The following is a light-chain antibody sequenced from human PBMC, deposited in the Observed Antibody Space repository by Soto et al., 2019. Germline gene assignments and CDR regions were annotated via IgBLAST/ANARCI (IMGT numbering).Light chain of an antibody. Sequence: QSVLTQPPSASGTPGQRVTISCSGRSSNIGSNYVYWYQQLPGTAPKLLIYRNNQRTSGVPDRFSGSKSGTSASLAISGLRSEDEDDYYCAAWDDSLSVCFGGGTKLTVL. CDR2: RNN. CDR1: SSNIGSNY. J-gene: IGLJ2*01. V-gene: IGLV1-47*01. CDR3: AAWDDSLSVC.